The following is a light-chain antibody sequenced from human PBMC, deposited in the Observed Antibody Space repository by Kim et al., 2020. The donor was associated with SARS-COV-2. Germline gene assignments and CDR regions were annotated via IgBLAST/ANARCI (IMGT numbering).Light chain of an antibody. V-gene: IGKV3-15*01. CDR3: QQYNNWPPMYT. J-gene: IGKJ2*01. CDR2: DAS. Sequence: EILMTQSPATLSVFPGERATLSCRASQSISSNLAWYQLKPGQVPRLLIYDASTRATGIPARFIGSGSGTEFTLSISGLQSEDYGLYYCQQYNNWPPMYTFGQGTKLEI. CDR1: QSISSN.